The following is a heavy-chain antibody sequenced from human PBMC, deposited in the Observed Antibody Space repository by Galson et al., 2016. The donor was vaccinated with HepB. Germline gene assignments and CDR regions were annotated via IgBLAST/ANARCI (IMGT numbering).Heavy chain of an antibody. Sequence: SLRLSCAASGFTFNTHWMSWVRQAPGRGLEWVASIKQDLSEIYYVDSVRGRFSISRDNPKNSLYLQMNSLRVEDTAVYYCARGWGGSYKRNWFDPWGQGTLVTVSS. D-gene: IGHD1-26*01. V-gene: IGHV3-7*03. J-gene: IGHJ5*02. CDR3: ARGWGGSYKRNWFDP. CDR2: IKQDLSEI. CDR1: GFTFNTHW.